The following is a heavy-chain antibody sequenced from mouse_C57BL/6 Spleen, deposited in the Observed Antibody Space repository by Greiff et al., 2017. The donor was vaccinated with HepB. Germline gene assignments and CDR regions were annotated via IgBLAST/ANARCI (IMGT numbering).Heavy chain of an antibody. V-gene: IGHV1-26*01. CDR2: INPNNGGT. CDR3: ARDQGYDETWFAY. CDR1: GYTFTDYY. D-gene: IGHD2-2*01. J-gene: IGHJ3*01. Sequence: EVQLQQSGPELVKPGASVKISCKASGYTFTDYYMNWVKQSHGKSLEWIGDINPNNGGTSYNQKFKGKATLTVDKSSSTAYMALRSLTSEDSAVYYCARDQGYDETWFAYWGQGTLVTVSA.